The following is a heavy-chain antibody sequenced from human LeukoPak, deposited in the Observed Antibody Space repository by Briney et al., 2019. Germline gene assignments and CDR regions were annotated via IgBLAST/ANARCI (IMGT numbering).Heavy chain of an antibody. CDR1: GFTFSSYA. J-gene: IGHJ4*02. CDR3: AKDRGYCSSTSCYRDGVFDY. CDR2: ISYDGSNK. V-gene: IGHV3-30-3*01. D-gene: IGHD2-2*01. Sequence: QTGGSLRLSCAASGFTFSSYAMHWVRQAPGKGLEWVAVISYDGSNKYYADSVKGRFTISRDNSKNTLYLQMNSLRAEDTAVYYCAKDRGYCSSTSCYRDGVFDYWGQGTLVTVSS.